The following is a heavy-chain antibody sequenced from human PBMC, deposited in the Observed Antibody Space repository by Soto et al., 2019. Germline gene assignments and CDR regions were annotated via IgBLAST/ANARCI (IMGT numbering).Heavy chain of an antibody. D-gene: IGHD2-15*01. CDR2: ISPMFGAA. Sequence: QVQLVQSGAEMKKPGSSVKVSCQSSGGTFTTYAMNWVRQAPGQAPDWMGDISPMFGAANFAPKFQCRVTITAGESTGTSYMQLCSLTSEDTALYFCGREVQVHSPAFVYWGQGTLVTGSS. J-gene: IGHJ4*02. CDR1: GGTFTTYA. V-gene: IGHV1-69*19. CDR3: GREVQVHSPAFVY.